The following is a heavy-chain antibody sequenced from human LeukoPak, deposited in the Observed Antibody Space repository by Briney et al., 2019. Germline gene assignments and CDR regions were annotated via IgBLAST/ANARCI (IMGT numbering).Heavy chain of an antibody. J-gene: IGHJ4*02. CDR1: GYTFTSYG. CDR3: AREWEDYYGSGSYQSTFFNY. V-gene: IGHV1-18*01. D-gene: IGHD3-10*01. CDR2: ISAYNGNT. Sequence: ASVKVSCKASGYTFTSYGISWVRQAPGQGLEWMGWISAYNGNTNYAQKLQGRVTMTTDTSTSTAYMELRSLRSDDTAVYYCAREWEDYYGSGSYQSTFFNYWGQGTLVTVSS.